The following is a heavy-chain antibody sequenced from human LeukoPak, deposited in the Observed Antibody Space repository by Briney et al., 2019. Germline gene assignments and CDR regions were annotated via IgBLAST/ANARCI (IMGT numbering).Heavy chain of an antibody. CDR1: GGSISNSNW. D-gene: IGHD2-21*01. CDR2: IYHSGGT. V-gene: IGHV4-4*02. CDR3: ARGYYSYWYFDL. Sequence: SGTLSLTCAVSGGSISNSNWWSWVRQPPGKGLEWIGEIYHSGGTNYNPSLKSRVTMSVDKSKNQFSLKLSSVTAADTAVYYCARGYYSYWYFDLWGRGTLVTVSS. J-gene: IGHJ2*01.